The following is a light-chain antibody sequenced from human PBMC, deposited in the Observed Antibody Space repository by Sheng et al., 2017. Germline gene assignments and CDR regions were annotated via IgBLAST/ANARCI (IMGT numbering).Light chain of an antibody. V-gene: IGLV3-21*03. CDR1: NIETKS. Sequence: SYVLTQPPSVSVAPGKTAMITCGGNNIETKSVHWYQQKPGQAPIVVVYDDSDRPSGIPERFSGSNSGNTATLTISRVEAGDEADYYCQVWDDTSDHQVFGPGTKVTVL. CDR2: DDS. CDR3: QVWDDTSDHQV. J-gene: IGLJ1*01.